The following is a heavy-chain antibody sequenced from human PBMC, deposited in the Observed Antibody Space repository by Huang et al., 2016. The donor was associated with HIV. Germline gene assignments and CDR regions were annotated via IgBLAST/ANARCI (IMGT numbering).Heavy chain of an antibody. V-gene: IGHV3-30*18. Sequence: QVHLVESGGGVVQPGRSLSLYFAASGLTFSGYGMPWVRQDPGKGLGWVAVITFDGKNKYYADSVRGRFTVSRDNSQNTVSLQMNTLRAEDTAVYYCAKDNDLYYFDYWGQGTLVTVSS. CDR1: GLTFSGYG. D-gene: IGHD1-1*01. CDR2: ITFDGKNK. CDR3: AKDNDLYYFDY. J-gene: IGHJ4*02.